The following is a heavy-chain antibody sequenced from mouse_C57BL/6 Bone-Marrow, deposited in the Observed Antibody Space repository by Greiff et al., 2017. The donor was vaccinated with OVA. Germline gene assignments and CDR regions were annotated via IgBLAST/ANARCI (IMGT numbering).Heavy chain of an antibody. Sequence: EVQLMESGGGLVQPGGSLKLSCAASGFTFTDYGMAWVRQAPRKGLEWVAFISNLAYSIYYADTVTGRFTISRENAKNTLYLEMSSLRSEDTAFYYCARHPHDGWLESMDYWGQGTSVTVSS. J-gene: IGHJ4*01. CDR2: ISNLAYSI. V-gene: IGHV5-15*01. CDR3: ARHPHDGWLESMDY. D-gene: IGHD2-3*01. CDR1: GFTFTDYG.